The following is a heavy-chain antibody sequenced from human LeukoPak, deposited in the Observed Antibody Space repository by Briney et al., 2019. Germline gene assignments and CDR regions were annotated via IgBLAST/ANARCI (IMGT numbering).Heavy chain of an antibody. CDR1: GGSISTYY. Sequence: PSETLSLTCTVSGGSISTYYWSWIRQPPGKGLEWIGYIYYSGSTNYNPSLKSRVTISVDTSKNQFSLKLSSVTAADTAVYYCARGAYWSGYYDRVDNWFDPWGQGTLVTVSS. CDR3: ARGAYWSGYYDRVDNWFDP. D-gene: IGHD3-3*01. J-gene: IGHJ5*02. CDR2: IYYSGST. V-gene: IGHV4-59*01.